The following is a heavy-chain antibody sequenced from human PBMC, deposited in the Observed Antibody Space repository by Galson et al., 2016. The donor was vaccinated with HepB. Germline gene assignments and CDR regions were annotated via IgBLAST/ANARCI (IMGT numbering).Heavy chain of an antibody. CDR3: TTSSTRGYTYGPSAY. Sequence: SLRLSCAASGFTFSRAWMNWVRQAPGKGLEWVGRIKSYTDGGTTEYAAPMKGRFTFSRDKSNNRLCLQMNSLKTEDTAVYYCTTSSTRGYTYGPSAYWGRGTLVAVSS. CDR1: GFTFSRAW. J-gene: IGHJ4*02. D-gene: IGHD5-18*01. V-gene: IGHV3-15*05. CDR2: IKSYTDGGTT.